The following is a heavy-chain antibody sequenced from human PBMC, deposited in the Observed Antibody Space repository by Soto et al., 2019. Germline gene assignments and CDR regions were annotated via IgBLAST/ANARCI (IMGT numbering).Heavy chain of an antibody. CDR2: IWYDGSNK. Sequence: QVQLVESGGGVVQPGRSLRLSCAASGFTFSSYGMHWVRQAPGKGLEWVAVIWYDGSNKYYADSVKGRFTISRDNSKNTLYLQMNSLRAEDTAVYYCARDFFGGVVVAAYDAFDIWGQGTMVTVSS. D-gene: IGHD2-15*01. CDR3: ARDFFGGVVVAAYDAFDI. V-gene: IGHV3-33*01. J-gene: IGHJ3*02. CDR1: GFTFSSYG.